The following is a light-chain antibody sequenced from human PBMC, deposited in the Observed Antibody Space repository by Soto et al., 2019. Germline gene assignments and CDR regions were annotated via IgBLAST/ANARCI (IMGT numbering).Light chain of an antibody. CDR1: SSDVGGYNY. Sequence: QSALTQPASVSGSPGQSITISCTGTSSDVGGYNYVSWYQQHPGKAPKLMIYDVRNRPSGVSNRFSGSKSGNTASLTISGLQAEDEADYYCSSYTSSSILVFGGGTKVTVL. J-gene: IGLJ2*01. V-gene: IGLV2-14*01. CDR2: DVR. CDR3: SSYTSSSILV.